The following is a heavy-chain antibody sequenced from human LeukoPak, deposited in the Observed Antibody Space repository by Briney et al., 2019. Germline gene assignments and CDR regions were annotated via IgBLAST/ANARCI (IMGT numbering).Heavy chain of an antibody. CDR3: AKDISVGSSYQGWYFDL. Sequence: PGGSLRLSCAASGFTFDDYAMHWVRQAPGKGLEWVSGISWNSGSLGYADSVKGRFTISRDNAKSSLYLQMNSLRADDTAFYYCAKDISVGSSYQGWYFDLWGRGTLVTVSS. CDR2: ISWNSGSL. CDR1: GFTFDDYA. D-gene: IGHD3-3*01. V-gene: IGHV3-9*01. J-gene: IGHJ2*01.